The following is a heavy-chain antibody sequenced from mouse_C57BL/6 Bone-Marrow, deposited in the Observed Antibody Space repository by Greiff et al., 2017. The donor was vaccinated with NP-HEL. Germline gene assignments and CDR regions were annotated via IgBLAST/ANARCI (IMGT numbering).Heavy chain of an antibody. J-gene: IGHJ1*03. D-gene: IGHD4-1*01. Sequence: VKLMESGAELARPGASVKLSCKASGYTFTSYGISWVKQRTGQGLAWIGEIYPRSGNTYYNEKFKGKATLTADKSSSTAYMELRSLTSEDSAVYFCAELGYWYFDVWGTGTTVTVSS. CDR1: GYTFTSYG. CDR2: IYPRSGNT. V-gene: IGHV1-81*01. CDR3: AELGYWYFDV.